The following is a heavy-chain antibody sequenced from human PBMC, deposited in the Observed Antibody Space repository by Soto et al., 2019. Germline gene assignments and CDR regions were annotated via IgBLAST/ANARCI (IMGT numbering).Heavy chain of an antibody. CDR1: GGSISSDHYH. CDR2: IHYSGSI. J-gene: IGHJ6*02. Sequence: SETLSLTCTVSGGSISSDHYHWTWIRQPPGKGLEWIGYIHYSGSIYYNPSLQSRVTMSVDTSKNLFSLKLSSVTAADTAVYFCAREDDGGDRDYYGLEVWGQGTTVTVSS. D-gene: IGHD2-21*02. V-gene: IGHV4-30-4*01. CDR3: AREDDGGDRDYYGLEV.